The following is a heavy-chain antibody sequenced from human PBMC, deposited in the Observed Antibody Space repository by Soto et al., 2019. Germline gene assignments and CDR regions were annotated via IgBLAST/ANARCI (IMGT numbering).Heavy chain of an antibody. CDR1: GHTFTGNY. CDR2: INPDGDVT. V-gene: IGHV1-46*01. D-gene: IGHD1-26*01. J-gene: IGHJ5*02. Sequence: QVELLQSGAEVRKPGASVKVSCKASGHTFTGNYMHWVRQAPGQGLEWMGIINPDGDVTTYAHKFRGRVTLTREMSTSTSYMELRSLTSEDTAVYYCASKFSRGSFQYLDTWGQGTLVTVSS. CDR3: ASKFSRGSFQYLDT.